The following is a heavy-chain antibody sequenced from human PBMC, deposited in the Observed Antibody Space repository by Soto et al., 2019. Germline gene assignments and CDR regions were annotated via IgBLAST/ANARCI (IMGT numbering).Heavy chain of an antibody. CDR1: GGSISSYY. CDR2: IYYSGKT. Sequence: QVKLQESGPGLVKPSETLSLTCTGSGGSISSYYWSWIRQHPGKGLECIGYIYYSGKTNYNPSLKRRVTISVYTSKNQVSLKLISVTATDTAVYDLAGHRGNSAFDIWGHGTMVTVS. J-gene: IGHJ3*02. V-gene: IGHV4-59*08. CDR3: AGHRGNSAFDI.